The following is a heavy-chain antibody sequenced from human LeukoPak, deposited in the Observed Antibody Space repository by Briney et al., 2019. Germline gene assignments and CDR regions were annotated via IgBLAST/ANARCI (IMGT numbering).Heavy chain of an antibody. Sequence: SQTLSLTCTVSGGSISSGGYYWSWIRQHPGKGLEWIGYIYYSGSTYYNPSLKSRVTLSVDTSKNQFSLRLTSVTAADTAVYYCARKYSGTFDPWGQGTLVTVSS. CDR3: ARKYSGTFDP. CDR1: GGSISSGGYY. J-gene: IGHJ5*02. V-gene: IGHV4-31*03. D-gene: IGHD1-26*01. CDR2: IYYSGST.